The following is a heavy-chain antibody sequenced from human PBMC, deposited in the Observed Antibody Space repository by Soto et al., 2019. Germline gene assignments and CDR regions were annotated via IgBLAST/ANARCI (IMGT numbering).Heavy chain of an antibody. V-gene: IGHV4-39*01. Sequence: SETLSLTCTVSCGSISASSDYWGWIRQPPGKGLEWIGSMDYSGSTYYNPSLKSRVTISVDTSKNQFSLKLSSLTAEDTSVYYCARVYYDSNESPLDYWGQGTLVTVSS. CDR1: CGSISASSDY. CDR2: MDYSGST. D-gene: IGHD3-22*01. J-gene: IGHJ4*02. CDR3: ARVYYDSNESPLDY.